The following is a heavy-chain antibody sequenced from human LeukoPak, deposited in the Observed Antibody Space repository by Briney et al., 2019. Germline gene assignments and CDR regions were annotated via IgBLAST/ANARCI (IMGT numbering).Heavy chain of an antibody. J-gene: IGHJ3*02. CDR2: IYYSGST. D-gene: IGHD3-10*01. CDR3: ARARYSNAFDI. CDR1: GGSVSSGSYY. V-gene: IGHV4-61*01. Sequence: SGTLSLTCTVSGGSVSSGSYYWSWIRQPPGKGLEWIGYIYYSGSTNYNPSLKSRVTISVDTSKNQFSLKLSSVTAADTAVYYCARARYSNAFDIWGQGTMVTVSS.